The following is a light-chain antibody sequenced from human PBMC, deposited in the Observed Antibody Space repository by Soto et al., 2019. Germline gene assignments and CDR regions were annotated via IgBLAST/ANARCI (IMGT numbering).Light chain of an antibody. CDR2: GAS. J-gene: IGKJ1*01. CDR3: QQYGSSGT. Sequence: DIVLTHSPGTLSLSPWERATLSSRASQSVSNNYLAWYQQKPGQAPRLLIYGASNRATGIPDRFSGSGSGTDFTLTISRLEPEDFAVYYCQQYGSSGTFGQGTKVDIK. CDR1: QSVSNNY. V-gene: IGKV3-20*01.